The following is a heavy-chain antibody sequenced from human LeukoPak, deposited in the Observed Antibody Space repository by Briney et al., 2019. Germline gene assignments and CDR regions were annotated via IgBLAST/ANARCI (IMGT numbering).Heavy chain of an antibody. CDR3: AKLSVTGD. J-gene: IGHJ4*02. CDR1: GFTFDDYA. Sequence: SGRSLRLSCAASGFTFDDYAMHWVRQAPGKGLEWVSGISWDGGSIGYADSVKGRFTISRDNAKNSLYLQMNSLRAEDTALYYCAKLSVTGDWGQGTLVTVSS. V-gene: IGHV3-9*01. CDR2: ISWDGGSI. D-gene: IGHD6-19*01.